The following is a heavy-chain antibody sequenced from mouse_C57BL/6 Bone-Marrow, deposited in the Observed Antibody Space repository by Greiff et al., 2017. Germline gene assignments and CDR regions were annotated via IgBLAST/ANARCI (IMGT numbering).Heavy chain of an antibody. Sequence: QVQLQQPGAELVKPGASVKMSCKASGYTFTSYWITWVKQRPGQGLEWIGDIYPGSGGTNYNGKFKSKATLTVDTSSSTAYMQLSILTSEDSAVYYCASPRGITTVVGLDYWGQGTPLTVSS. CDR2: IYPGSGGT. CDR1: GYTFTSYW. CDR3: ASPRGITTVVGLDY. V-gene: IGHV1-55*01. D-gene: IGHD1-1*01. J-gene: IGHJ2*01.